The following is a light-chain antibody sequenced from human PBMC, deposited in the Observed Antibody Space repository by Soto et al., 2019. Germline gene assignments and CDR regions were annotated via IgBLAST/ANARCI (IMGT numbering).Light chain of an antibody. CDR2: ATS. Sequence: EIVVTQSPATLSVSPGERATLSCRASQSVGNNFAWYQQKPGQAPRLLIFATSTRATGVPARFSGSGSGTAFTITIISLQSEDFAVYYCQQYGDWPLTFGGGAKVEIE. J-gene: IGKJ4*01. V-gene: IGKV3-15*01. CDR1: QSVGNN. CDR3: QQYGDWPLT.